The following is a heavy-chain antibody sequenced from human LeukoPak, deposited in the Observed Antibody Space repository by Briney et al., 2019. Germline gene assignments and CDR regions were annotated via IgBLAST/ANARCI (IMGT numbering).Heavy chain of an antibody. CDR2: IIPIFGTA. J-gene: IGHJ4*02. D-gene: IGHD2-2*02. Sequence: GSSVKVSCKASGGTFSSYAISWVRQAPGQGLEWTGGIIPIFGTANYPQKFQGRVTITADESTSTAYMELSSLRSEDTAVYYCARSLEYCSNTSCYRDYFDYWGQGTLVTVSS. CDR3: ARSLEYCSNTSCYRDYFDY. CDR1: GGTFSSYA. V-gene: IGHV1-69*01.